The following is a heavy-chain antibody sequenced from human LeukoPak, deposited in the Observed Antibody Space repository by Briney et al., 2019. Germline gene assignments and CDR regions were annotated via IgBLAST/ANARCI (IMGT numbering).Heavy chain of an antibody. D-gene: IGHD6-19*01. CDR1: GFTFSSYG. V-gene: IGHV3-30*18. CDR3: AKTAAQWLVLPLGYNWFDP. Sequence: GGSLRLSCAASGFTFSSYGMHWVRQAPGKGLEWVAVISYDGSNKYYADSVKGRFTISRDNSKNTLYLQMNSLRAEDTAVYYCAKTAAQWLVLPLGYNWFDPWGQGTLVTVSS. CDR2: ISYDGSNK. J-gene: IGHJ5*02.